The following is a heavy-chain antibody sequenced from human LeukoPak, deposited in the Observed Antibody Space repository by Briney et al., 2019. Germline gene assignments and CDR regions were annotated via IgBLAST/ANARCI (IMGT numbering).Heavy chain of an antibody. CDR3: ARGPLIAAAGTW. V-gene: IGHV3-23*01. J-gene: IGHJ4*02. CDR1: GFTFSSYT. CDR2: ISGSGGST. Sequence: SGGSLRLSCAASGFTFSSYTMSWVRQAPGKGLEWVSVISGSGGSTYYADSVKGRFTISRDNAKNSLFLQMNSLRAEDTAVYYCARGPLIAAAGTWWGQGTLVTVSS. D-gene: IGHD6-13*01.